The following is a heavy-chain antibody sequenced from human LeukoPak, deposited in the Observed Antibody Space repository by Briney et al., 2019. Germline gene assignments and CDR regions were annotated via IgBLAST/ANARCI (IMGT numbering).Heavy chain of an antibody. V-gene: IGHV4-59*06. D-gene: IGHD2-15*01. CDR2: VCHDGGT. Sequence: SETLSLTCTVSGGSISIYYWSWIRQHPGKGLEWIGYVCHDGGTSYNPSLKSRVTVAIDTSKNQFSLKLNSVTAADTAVFYRAKEGRDSGGYNGWFEPWGQGTLVTVSS. CDR3: AKEGRDSGGYNGWFEP. CDR1: GGSISIYY. J-gene: IGHJ5*02.